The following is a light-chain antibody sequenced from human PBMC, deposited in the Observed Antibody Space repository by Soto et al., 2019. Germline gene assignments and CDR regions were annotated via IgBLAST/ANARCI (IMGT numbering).Light chain of an antibody. J-gene: IGKJ4*01. CDR2: GAF. CDR3: QQATNLPPLT. V-gene: IGKV3-15*01. Sequence: EIVMTQSPATLSVSPGETATLSCRASQSVSCTLAWYQQKPGQSPRLLIYGAFTRATGIPARFSGSGSGTEFIHSSSGLQSAGWSVCFCQQATNLPPLTFGGRTKGEIK. CDR1: QSVSCT.